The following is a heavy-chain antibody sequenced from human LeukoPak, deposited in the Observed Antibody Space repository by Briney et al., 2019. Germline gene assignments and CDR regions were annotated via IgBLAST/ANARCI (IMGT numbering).Heavy chain of an antibody. V-gene: IGHV3-23*01. CDR3: ARSGWGTFSDY. CDR1: GFTFSSYA. D-gene: IGHD6-19*01. Sequence: GGSLRLSCAASGFTFSSYAMSWVRQAPGKGLEWLPSITTSGGGTYYADSVKGRFTISRDNSNNTLYLQVNSLRAEDSAIYYCARSGWGTFSDYWGQGTLVTVSS. J-gene: IGHJ4*02. CDR2: ITTSGGGT.